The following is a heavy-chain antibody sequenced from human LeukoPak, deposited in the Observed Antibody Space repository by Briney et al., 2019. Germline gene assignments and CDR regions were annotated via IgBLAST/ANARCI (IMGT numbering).Heavy chain of an antibody. CDR3: ARRAHYYYYMDV. Sequence: GESLKISCKGSGYSFSTYWVAWVRQMPGKGLEWMGIIYPGDSDTSYSPSFQGQVTISADKSISTAYLQFSSLRASDTATYFCARRAHYYYYMDVWGTGTTVTVSS. CDR2: IYPGDSDT. V-gene: IGHV5-51*01. J-gene: IGHJ6*03. CDR1: GYSFSTYW.